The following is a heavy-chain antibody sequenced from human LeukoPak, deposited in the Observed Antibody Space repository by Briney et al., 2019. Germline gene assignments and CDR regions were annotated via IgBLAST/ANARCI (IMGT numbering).Heavy chain of an antibody. Sequence: QTGGSLRLSCAASGFTFSSYAMHWVRQAPGKGLEWVAVISYDGSNEYYADSVKGRFTISRDNSKNTLYLQMNSLRAEDTAVYYCARDTGEYYDFWSGYGHDYWSQGTLVTVSS. CDR2: ISYDGSNE. D-gene: IGHD3-3*01. CDR3: ARDTGEYYDFWSGYGHDY. CDR1: GFTFSSYA. V-gene: IGHV3-30-3*01. J-gene: IGHJ4*02.